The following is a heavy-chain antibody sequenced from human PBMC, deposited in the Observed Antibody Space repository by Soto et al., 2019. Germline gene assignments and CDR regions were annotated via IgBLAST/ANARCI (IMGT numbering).Heavy chain of an antibody. CDR1: GYSFTSYW. J-gene: IGHJ4*02. CDR2: IDPSDSYT. CDR3: ARLQAAAGDNDLTFDY. V-gene: IGHV5-10-1*01. D-gene: IGHD6-13*01. Sequence: EVQLVQSRAEVKKPGESLRISCKGSGYSFTSYWISWVRQMPGKGLEWMGRIDPSDSYTNYSPAFQGHVTISGAKSISTAYLQWSSLKASDTAMYYCARLQAAAGDNDLTFDYWGQGTLVTVSS.